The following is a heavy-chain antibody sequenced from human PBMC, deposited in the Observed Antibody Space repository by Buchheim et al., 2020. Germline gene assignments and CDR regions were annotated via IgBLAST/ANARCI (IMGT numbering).Heavy chain of an antibody. CDR3: AKVMDPRYYYYYGMDV. D-gene: IGHD3-10*01. Sequence: QVQLVESGGGVVQPGRSLRLSCAASGFTFSSYGMHWVRQAPGKGLEWVAVISYDGSNKYYADSVKGRFTISRDNSQNTLYLQMNSLRAEDTAVYYCAKVMDPRYYYYYGMDVWGQGTT. CDR1: GFTFSSYG. J-gene: IGHJ6*02. CDR2: ISYDGSNK. V-gene: IGHV3-30*18.